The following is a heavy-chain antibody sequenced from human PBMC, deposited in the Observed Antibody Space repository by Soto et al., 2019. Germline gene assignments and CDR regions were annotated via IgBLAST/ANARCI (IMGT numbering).Heavy chain of an antibody. V-gene: IGHV5-51*01. CDR1: GYSFVSYW. CDR2: IYPGDSDT. J-gene: IGHJ4*02. Sequence: LGESLKISCKGSGYSFVSYWIAWVRQMPGKGLEWMGSIYPGDSDTTCSPSIQGQVTISADKSSTTVYLQWNTLKASDTAMYYCAKTDGYEVEYWGQGTQVTVSS. D-gene: IGHD5-18*01. CDR3: AKTDGYEVEY.